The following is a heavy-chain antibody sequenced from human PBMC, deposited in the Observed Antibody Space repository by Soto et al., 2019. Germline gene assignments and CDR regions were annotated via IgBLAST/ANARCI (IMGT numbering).Heavy chain of an antibody. V-gene: IGHV1-69*02. CDR2: IIPILDVA. J-gene: IGHJ6*02. CDR3: AQMWFAELWHGMDV. D-gene: IGHD3-10*01. Sequence: QLVQSGAEVKRPGSSVKVSCKASGGDFLSYTISWVRQVPGQGPEWMGTIIPILDVAKNAQKFQGRVAITADKATSTVYMELRSLRSDDTAVYYCAQMWFAELWHGMDVWGQGTTITVSS. CDR1: GGDFLSYT.